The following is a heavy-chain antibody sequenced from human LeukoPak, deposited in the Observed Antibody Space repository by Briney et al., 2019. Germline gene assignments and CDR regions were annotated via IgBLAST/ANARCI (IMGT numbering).Heavy chain of an antibody. Sequence: GGSRRRSCGAHGFTFTTYTMTGVRKAPGKGLEGVSAISGSGGRTNYADSVKGRFNISRDNSKNTLYLEMDSLRAEDTAVYYCAKDKSPWAYYFDYWGQGTLVTVSS. CDR2: ISGSGGRT. J-gene: IGHJ4*02. D-gene: IGHD1-26*01. CDR3: AKDKSPWAYYFDY. V-gene: IGHV3-23*01. CDR1: GFTFTTYT.